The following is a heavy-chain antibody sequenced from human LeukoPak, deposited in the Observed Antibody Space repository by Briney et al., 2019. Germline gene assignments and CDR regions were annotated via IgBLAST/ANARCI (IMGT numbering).Heavy chain of an antibody. CDR2: INPNSGGT. Sequence: ASVKVSCKASGYTFTGYYIHWVRQAPGQGLEWMGWINPNSGGTNYAQKFQGRVTMTRDTSISTAYMEVSRLRFDDTAVYYCASGSSYDSSGRGFDYWGQGTLVTVSS. V-gene: IGHV1-2*02. J-gene: IGHJ4*02. D-gene: IGHD3-22*01. CDR3: ASGSSYDSSGRGFDY. CDR1: GYTFTGYY.